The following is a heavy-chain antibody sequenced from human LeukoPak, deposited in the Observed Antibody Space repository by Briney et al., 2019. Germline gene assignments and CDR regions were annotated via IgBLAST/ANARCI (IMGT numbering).Heavy chain of an antibody. CDR2: ISYSGST. D-gene: IGHD6-13*01. Sequence: SETLSLTCTVSGGSVSSGSYYWSWIRQPPGKGLEWIDYISYSGSTNYTPSLKSRVTMSVDTSKNQFSLRLSSVTAADTAVYYCARHGSSYSFDCWGQGTLVTVSS. CDR1: GGSVSSGSYY. CDR3: ARHGSSYSFDC. J-gene: IGHJ4*02. V-gene: IGHV4-61*01.